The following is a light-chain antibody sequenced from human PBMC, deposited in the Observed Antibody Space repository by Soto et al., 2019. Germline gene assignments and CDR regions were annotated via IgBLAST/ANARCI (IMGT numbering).Light chain of an antibody. CDR2: DAS. CDR3: QQRSNWRFT. CDR1: QSVSSY. J-gene: IGKJ3*01. Sequence: EIVLTQSPATLSLSPGERGTLSCRASQSVSSYLAWYQQKPGQAPRLLIYDASNRATGIPARFSGSGSGTDFTLTISSLEPEDFAVYYCQQRSNWRFTFGPGTKVDIK. V-gene: IGKV3-11*01.